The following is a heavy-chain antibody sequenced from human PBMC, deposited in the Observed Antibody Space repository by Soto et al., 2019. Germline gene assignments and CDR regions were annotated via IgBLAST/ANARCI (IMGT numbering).Heavy chain of an antibody. CDR1: GGTFSIYA. V-gene: IGHV1-69*01. D-gene: IGHD1-26*01. J-gene: IGHJ4*02. CDR2: IIPIFGTA. Sequence: QVQLVQSGAEVKKPGSSVKVSCKASGGTFSIYAISWVRQAPGQGLEWMGGIIPIFGTANYAQKFQGRVTITADASTRTAYMEMSSLRSEDTAVYYCVRNLVGASYSTFDYWGQGTLVTVSS. CDR3: VRNLVGASYSTFDY.